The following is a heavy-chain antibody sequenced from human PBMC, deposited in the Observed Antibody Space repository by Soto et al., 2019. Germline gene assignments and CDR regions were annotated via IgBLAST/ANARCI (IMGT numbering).Heavy chain of an antibody. V-gene: IGHV4-34*01. J-gene: IGHJ5*02. Sequence: SETLSLTCAVYGGSFSGYYWSWIRQPPGKGLEWIGEINHSGSTNYNPSLKSRVTISVDTSKNQFSLKLSSVTAADTAVYYCARGVQLGYQPSSWFDPWGQGTLVTVSS. CDR3: ARGVQLGYQPSSWFDP. CDR1: GGSFSGYY. D-gene: IGHD2-15*01. CDR2: INHSGST.